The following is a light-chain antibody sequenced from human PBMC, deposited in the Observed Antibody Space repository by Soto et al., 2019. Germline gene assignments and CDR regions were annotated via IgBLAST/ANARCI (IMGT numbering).Light chain of an antibody. Sequence: SYELTQPPSVSVAPGQTASISCGGNNIGSRSVHWYQQKPGQAPVLVVYDDRDRPSGIPERFAGSSSGNTATLTISRVEAGDEADYYCQVWDSTSDHYVFGTGTKVTVL. CDR1: NIGSRS. J-gene: IGLJ1*01. CDR3: QVWDSTSDHYV. CDR2: DDR. V-gene: IGLV3-21*02.